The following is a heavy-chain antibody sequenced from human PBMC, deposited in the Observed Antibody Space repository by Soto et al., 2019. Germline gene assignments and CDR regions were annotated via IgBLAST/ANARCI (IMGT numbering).Heavy chain of an antibody. D-gene: IGHD3-9*01. J-gene: IGHJ6*02. CDR1: DDFISSYY. CDR3: ARADYEILTGSYAMDV. CDR2: VSTSGAT. V-gene: IGHV4-4*07. Sequence: QVQLQESGPRLVKPSETLALTCTVSDDFISSYYWNWIRQPAGKGLAWIGRVSTSGATNCNPSLESRVTMSVDTSTKQFSLKLTSVTAADTAVYFCARADYEILTGSYAMDVWGQGTTVTVSS.